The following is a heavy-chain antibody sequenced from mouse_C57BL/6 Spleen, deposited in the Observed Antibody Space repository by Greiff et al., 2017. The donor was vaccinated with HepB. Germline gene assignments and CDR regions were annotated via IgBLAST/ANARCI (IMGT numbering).Heavy chain of an antibody. CDR3: TMITTVVATDY. D-gene: IGHD1-1*01. J-gene: IGHJ2*01. Sequence: GAELVRPGASVKLSCTASGFNIKDDYMHWVKQRPEQGLEWIGWIDPENGDTEYASKFQGKATITADTSSNTAYLQLSSLTSEDTAVYYCTMITTVVATDYWGQGTTLTVSS. CDR1: GFNIKDDY. V-gene: IGHV14-4*01. CDR2: IDPENGDT.